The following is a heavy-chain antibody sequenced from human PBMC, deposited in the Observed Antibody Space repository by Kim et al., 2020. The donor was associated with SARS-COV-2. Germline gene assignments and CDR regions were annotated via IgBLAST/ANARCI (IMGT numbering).Heavy chain of an antibody. CDR2: ISYDGSNK. V-gene: IGHV3-30*04. D-gene: IGHD3-10*01. Sequence: GGSLRLSCAASGFTFSSYAMHWVRQAPGKGLEWVAVISYDGSNKYYADSVKGRFTISRDNSKNTLYLQMNSLRAEDTAVYYCARDNVLLWFGELFDWGQGTLVTVSS. CDR1: GFTFSSYA. CDR3: ARDNVLLWFGELFD. J-gene: IGHJ4*02.